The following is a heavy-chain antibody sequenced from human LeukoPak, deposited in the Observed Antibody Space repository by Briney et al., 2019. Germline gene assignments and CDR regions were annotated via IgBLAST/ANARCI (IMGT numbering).Heavy chain of an antibody. CDR3: ARNAPFDY. CDR1: GFTFSNYA. Sequence: PGGSLRLSCAASGFTFSNYAMSWVRQAPGKGLEWVANINQDGSEKYYVDSVRGRFTISRDNAKNSLYLQMNSLRGEDTAVYYCARNAPFDYWGQGTLVTVSS. CDR2: INQDGSEK. J-gene: IGHJ4*02. V-gene: IGHV3-7*01.